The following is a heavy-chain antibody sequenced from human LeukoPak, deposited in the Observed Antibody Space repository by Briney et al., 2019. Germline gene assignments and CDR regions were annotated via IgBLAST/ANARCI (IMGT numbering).Heavy chain of an antibody. CDR3: ARGGHSYYRITFGGVIVKPLGD. V-gene: IGHV1-2*02. J-gene: IGHJ4*02. CDR2: INPNSGGT. CDR1: GYTFTGYY. D-gene: IGHD3-16*02. Sequence: ASVKVSCKASGYTFTGYYMHWVRQAPGQGLEWMGWINPNSGGTNYAQKFQGRVTMTRDTSISTAYMELSRLRSDDTSVYYCARGGHSYYRITFGGVIVKPLGDWGQGTLVTVSS.